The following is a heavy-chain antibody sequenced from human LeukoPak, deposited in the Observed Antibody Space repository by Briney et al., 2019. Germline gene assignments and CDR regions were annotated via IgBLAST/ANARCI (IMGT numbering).Heavy chain of an antibody. CDR2: INHSGST. V-gene: IGHV4-34*01. D-gene: IGHD1-26*01. CDR3: ASGSGSYFLRY. Sequence: SETLSLTCAVYGGSFSGYYWSWIRQPPGKGLEWIGEINHSGSTNYNPSLKSRVTISVDTSKNQFSLKLSSVTAADTAVYYCASGSGSYFLRYGGQGTLVPVSS. J-gene: IGHJ4*02. CDR1: GGSFSGYY.